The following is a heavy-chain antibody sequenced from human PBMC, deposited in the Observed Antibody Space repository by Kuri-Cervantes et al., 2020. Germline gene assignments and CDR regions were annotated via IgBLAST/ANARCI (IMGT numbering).Heavy chain of an antibody. V-gene: IGHV2-26*01. CDR3: ARISFRWWNWFDP. Sequence: WIRQPPGKALEWLAHIFSNDEKSYSTSLKSRLTISKDTSKSQVVLTMTNMDPVDTATYYCARISFRWWNWFDPWGQGTLVTVSS. CDR2: IFSNDEK. J-gene: IGHJ5*02. D-gene: IGHD2-15*01.